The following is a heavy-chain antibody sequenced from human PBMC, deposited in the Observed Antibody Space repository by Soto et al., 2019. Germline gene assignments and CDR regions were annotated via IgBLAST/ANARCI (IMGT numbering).Heavy chain of an antibody. Sequence: QVQLVQSGAEVKKPGSSVKVSCKASGGTFSSYAISWVRQAPGQGLVWMGGIIPIFGTANYAQKFQGRVTIPADESTSSACMELSSLRCEDTVVYYCARGRCSGGGCDSGYSVYYYYGMDVWGQGTTVTVSS. V-gene: IGHV1-69*19. J-gene: IGHJ6*02. D-gene: IGHD2-15*01. CDR3: ARGRCSGGGCDSGYSVYYYYGMDV. CDR2: IIPIFGTA. CDR1: GGTFSSYA.